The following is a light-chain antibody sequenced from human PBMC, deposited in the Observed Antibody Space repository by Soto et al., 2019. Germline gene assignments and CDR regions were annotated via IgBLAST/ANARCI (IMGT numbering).Light chain of an antibody. CDR2: GAS. Sequence: EIVLPQSPGTLSLSPGERATVSCRASQSVSSSYLAWYQQKPGQAPRLLIYGASSRATGIPARFSGSGFGTDYTLTISSLEPEDFAVYYCQQRSKWRTFGQGTKVDIK. J-gene: IGKJ1*01. CDR1: QSVSSSY. CDR3: QQRSKWRT. V-gene: IGKV3D-20*02.